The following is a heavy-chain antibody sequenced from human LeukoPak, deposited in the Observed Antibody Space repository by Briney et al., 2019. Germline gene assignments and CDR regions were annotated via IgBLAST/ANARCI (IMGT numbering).Heavy chain of an antibody. V-gene: IGHV3-9*01. Sequence: GGSLRLSCAASGFTFDDYAMHWVRQAPGKGLEWVSGISWNSGSIGYADSVKGRFTISRDNAKNSLYLQMNSLRAEDTALYYCAKDTPPRGAAAGNYFDYWGQGTLVTVSS. CDR3: AKDTPPRGAAAGNYFDY. J-gene: IGHJ4*02. CDR2: ISWNSGSI. CDR1: GFTFDDYA. D-gene: IGHD6-25*01.